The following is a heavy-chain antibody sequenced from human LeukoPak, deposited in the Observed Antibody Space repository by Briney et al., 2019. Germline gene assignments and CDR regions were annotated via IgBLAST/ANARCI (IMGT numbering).Heavy chain of an antibody. Sequence: PSETLSLTCTVSGGSISSGSYYWSWIRQPAGKGLEWIGRIYTSGSTNYNPSLKSRVTISVDTSKNQFSLKLSSVTAADTAVYYCARQLVWFGPNASAFDIWGQGTMVTVSS. CDR3: ARQLVWFGPNASAFDI. J-gene: IGHJ3*02. V-gene: IGHV4-61*02. D-gene: IGHD3-10*01. CDR1: GGSISSGSYY. CDR2: IYTSGST.